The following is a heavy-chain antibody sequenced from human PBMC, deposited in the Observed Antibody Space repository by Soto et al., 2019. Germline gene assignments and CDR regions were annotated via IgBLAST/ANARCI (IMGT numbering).Heavy chain of an antibody. D-gene: IGHD6-19*01. V-gene: IGHV3-9*01. CDR2: ISWNSGSI. CDR1: GFTFDDYA. Sequence: EVQLVESGGGLVQPGRSLRLSCAASGFTFDDYAMHWVRQAPGKGLEWVSGISWNSGSIGYADSVKGRFTISRDNAKNSLYQQLNSLRAEDTALYYCAKDIIEGSSGWYPLFDYWGQGTLVTVSS. J-gene: IGHJ4*02. CDR3: AKDIIEGSSGWYPLFDY.